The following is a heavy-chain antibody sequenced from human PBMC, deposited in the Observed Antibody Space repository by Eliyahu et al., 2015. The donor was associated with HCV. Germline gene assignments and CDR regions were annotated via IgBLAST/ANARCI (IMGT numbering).Heavy chain of an antibody. D-gene: IGHD3-22*01. Sequence: QVHLAESGGGVVQPGRSLRXSCAASGFTXSSYAXHWVRQAPGXGLEXVAVISXDGRNKLYAESVKGRFTISRDNSKNTLYLQMDSLKPEDTAVYYCARCKNYFDSSASYSYYLDNWGRGTPVTVSS. J-gene: IGHJ4*02. V-gene: IGHV3-30*04. CDR2: ISXDGRNK. CDR3: ARCKNYFDSSASYSYYLDN. CDR1: GFTXSSYA.